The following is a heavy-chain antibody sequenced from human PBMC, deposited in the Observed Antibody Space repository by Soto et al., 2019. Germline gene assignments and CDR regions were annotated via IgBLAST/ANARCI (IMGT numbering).Heavy chain of an antibody. CDR3: ARDFQQLSAFDI. Sequence: ASVKVSCKASGYTFTSYGISWVRQAPGQGLEWMGWISAYNGNTNYAQKLQGRVTMTTDTSTSTAYMELRSLRSDDTAVCCCARDFQQLSAFDIWGQGTMVTVSS. D-gene: IGHD6-13*01. CDR2: ISAYNGNT. CDR1: GYTFTSYG. J-gene: IGHJ3*02. V-gene: IGHV1-18*04.